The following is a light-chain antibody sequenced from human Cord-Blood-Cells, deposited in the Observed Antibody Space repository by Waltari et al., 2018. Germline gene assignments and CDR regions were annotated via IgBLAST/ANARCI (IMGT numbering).Light chain of an antibody. CDR3: QQYGSSPYS. Sequence: EIVLTQSPGTLSLSPGERPTLHCRASQSVSSSYLAWYQQKPGQAPMLLIYCASSRATGIPDRFSGSGSGTDCTLTISRLEPEDFAVYYGQQYGSSPYSFGQGTKLEIK. CDR1: QSVSSSY. J-gene: IGKJ2*03. V-gene: IGKV3-20*01. CDR2: CAS.